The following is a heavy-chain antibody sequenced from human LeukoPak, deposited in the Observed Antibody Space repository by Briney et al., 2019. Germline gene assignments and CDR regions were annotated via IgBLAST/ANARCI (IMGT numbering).Heavy chain of an antibody. CDR1: GFTFSSYA. CDR3: ATLRYFDWLPMY. J-gene: IGHJ4*02. V-gene: IGHV3-23*01. Sequence: GGSLRLSCAASGFTFSSYAMSWVRQAPGKGLEWVSAISGSGGSTYYADSVEGRFTISRDNSKNTLYLQMNSLRAEDTAVYYCATLRYFDWLPMYWGQGTLVTVSS. CDR2: ISGSGGST. D-gene: IGHD3-9*01.